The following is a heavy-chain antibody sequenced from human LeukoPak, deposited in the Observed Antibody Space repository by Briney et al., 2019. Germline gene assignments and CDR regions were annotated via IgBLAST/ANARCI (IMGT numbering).Heavy chain of an antibody. V-gene: IGHV3-11*01. J-gene: IGHJ4*02. CDR1: GFTFSDYY. Sequence: PGGSPRLSCAASGFTFSDYYMSWIRQAPGKGLEWVSYISSSGSTIYYADSVKGRFTISRDNAKNSLYLQMNSLRAEDTAVYYCARDSPYYDYVWGSYRDTYYFDYWGQGTLVTVSS. D-gene: IGHD3-16*02. CDR3: ARDSPYYDYVWGSYRDTYYFDY. CDR2: ISSSGSTI.